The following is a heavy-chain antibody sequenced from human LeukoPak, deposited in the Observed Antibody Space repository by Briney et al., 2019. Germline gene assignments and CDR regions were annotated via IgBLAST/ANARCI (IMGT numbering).Heavy chain of an antibody. V-gene: IGHV1-2*02. CDR2: INPGSGAT. D-gene: IGHD2-15*01. J-gene: IGHJ5*02. CDR3: ARENGYCSGDSCHSENWFDP. Sequence: VASVKVSCKASGYTFTGYYMHWVRQAPGQGLEWMGWINPGSGATNCAQRFHGRVTMTRDTSISTVYMELSRLRSDDTAVYYCARENGYCSGDSCHSENWFDPWGQGTLVTVSS. CDR1: GYTFTGYY.